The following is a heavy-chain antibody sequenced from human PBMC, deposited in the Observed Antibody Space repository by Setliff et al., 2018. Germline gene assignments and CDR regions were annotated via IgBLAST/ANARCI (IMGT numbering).Heavy chain of an antibody. Sequence: PGGSLRLSCEASGFTLSRYWRHWVRQGPGKGLVWVSRVNSDGSRTTYADSVTGRFTFSRDNAENALYLQMHSLGVEDTAVNYCTRDWGGVGATNAFDIWGQGTMVTVSS. CDR3: TRDWGGVGATNAFDI. CDR1: GFTLSRYW. CDR2: VNSDGSRT. D-gene: IGHD1-26*01. J-gene: IGHJ3*02. V-gene: IGHV3-74*01.